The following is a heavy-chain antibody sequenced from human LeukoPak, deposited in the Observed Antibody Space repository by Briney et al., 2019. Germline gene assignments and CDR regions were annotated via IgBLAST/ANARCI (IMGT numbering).Heavy chain of an antibody. J-gene: IGHJ4*02. V-gene: IGHV3-15*01. CDR2: IKSKTDGGTT. CDR3: TTGSASGSYRFNY. CDR1: GFSFSSFS. D-gene: IGHD1-26*01. Sequence: PGGSLRLSCAASGFSFSSFSMTWVRQAPGKGLEWVGRIKSKTDGGTTDYAAPVKGRFTISRDDSKNTLYLQMNSLKTKDTAVYYCTTGSASGSYRFNYWGQGTLVTVSS.